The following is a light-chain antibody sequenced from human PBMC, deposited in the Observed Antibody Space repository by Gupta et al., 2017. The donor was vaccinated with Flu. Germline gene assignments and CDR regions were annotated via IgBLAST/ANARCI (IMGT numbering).Light chain of an antibody. CDR3: SSETSGSNICV. Sequence: SALTQPASVSGSPRQSFTISCTGTSSDVGGSDYVSWYQQHPDQAPKLLIYDVINRPSGVSSRFSGSKSGNTASLTTAGLQAEEEADYYCSSETSGSNICVFGTGTKVTVL. J-gene: IGLJ1*01. CDR2: DVI. CDR1: SSDVGGSDY. V-gene: IGLV2-14*01.